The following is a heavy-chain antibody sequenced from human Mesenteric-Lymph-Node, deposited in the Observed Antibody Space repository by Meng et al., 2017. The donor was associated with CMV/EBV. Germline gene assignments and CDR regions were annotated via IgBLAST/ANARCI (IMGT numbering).Heavy chain of an antibody. CDR2: ISYDESSK. Sequence: GGSLRLSCAASGFTFSSYSMNWVRQAPGKGLEWVTVISYDESSKYYADSVKGRFAISRDNSKNTLYLQMNSLRAEDTAVYYCARGERKVGAPPFDSWGQGTLVTVSS. D-gene: IGHD1-26*01. V-gene: IGHV3-30*03. CDR1: GFTFSSYS. CDR3: ARGERKVGAPPFDS. J-gene: IGHJ4*02.